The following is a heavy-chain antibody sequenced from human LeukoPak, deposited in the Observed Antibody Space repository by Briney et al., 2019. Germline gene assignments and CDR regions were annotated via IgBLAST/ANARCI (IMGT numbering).Heavy chain of an antibody. CDR2: IYTSGST. V-gene: IGHV4-61*02. CDR1: GGSISSGSYY. CDR3: ARNELRVYDSSGAIDY. D-gene: IGHD3-22*01. J-gene: IGHJ4*02. Sequence: PSETLSLTCTVSGGSISSGSYYWSWIRRPAGKGLEWIGRIYTSGSTNYNPSLKSRVTISVDTSKNQFSLKLSSVTAADTAVYYCARNELRVYDSSGAIDYWGQGTLVTVAS.